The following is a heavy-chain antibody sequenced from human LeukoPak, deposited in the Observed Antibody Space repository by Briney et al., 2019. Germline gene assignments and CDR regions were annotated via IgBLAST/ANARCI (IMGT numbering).Heavy chain of an antibody. Sequence: EGSLRLSCAASGFTFSSYAMHWVRQAPGKGLEWVAVISYDGSNKYYADSVKGRFTISRDNSKNTLYLQMNSLRAEDTAVYYCAREGRYCSSTSCSTYNFDYWGQGTLVTVSS. CDR1: GFTFSSYA. CDR3: AREGRYCSSTSCSTYNFDY. V-gene: IGHV3-30*04. D-gene: IGHD2-2*01. CDR2: ISYDGSNK. J-gene: IGHJ4*02.